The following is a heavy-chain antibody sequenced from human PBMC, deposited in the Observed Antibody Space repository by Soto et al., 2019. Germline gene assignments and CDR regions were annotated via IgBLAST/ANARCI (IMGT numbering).Heavy chain of an antibody. CDR2: ISAYNGNT. J-gene: IGHJ3*02. CDR3: ARNTYYYDSSGYHHGAFDI. D-gene: IGHD3-22*01. CDR1: GYTFTSYG. V-gene: IGHV1-18*04. Sequence: QVQLVQSGAEVKKPGASVKVSCKASGYTFTSYGISWVRQAPGQGLEWMGWISAYNGNTNYAQKLQGRVTMTTDTSTSTAYMKLRSLRSDDTAVYYCARNTYYYDSSGYHHGAFDIWGQGTMVTVSS.